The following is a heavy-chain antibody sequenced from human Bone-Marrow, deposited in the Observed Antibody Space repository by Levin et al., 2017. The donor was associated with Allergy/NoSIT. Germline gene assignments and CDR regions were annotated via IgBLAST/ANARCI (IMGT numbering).Heavy chain of an antibody. CDR1: GGSISSSSNY. CDR3: ARHGDWGLFGVLTGSLNWFDP. CDR2: VYYSGGT. D-gene: IGHD3-3*01. V-gene: IGHV4-39*01. J-gene: IGHJ5*02. Sequence: PSETLSLTCTVSGGSISSSSNYWGWIRQPPGKGLEWIGSVYYSGGTYYSPSLQSRVTVSVDTSKNQFSLKLSSVTAADTAVYYCARHGDWGLFGVLTGSLNWFDPWGQGTLVTVSS.